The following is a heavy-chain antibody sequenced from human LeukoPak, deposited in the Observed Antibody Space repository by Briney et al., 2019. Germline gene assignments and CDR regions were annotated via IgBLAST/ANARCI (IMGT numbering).Heavy chain of an antibody. J-gene: IGHJ4*02. D-gene: IGHD3-16*01. Sequence: SVKVSCKASGGTFSSYAISWVRQAPGQGLEWMEGIIPTFGTANYAQKFQGRVTITADESTSTAYMELSSLRSEDTAVYYCARERITFGGVHPVYWGQGTLVTVSS. CDR1: GGTFSSYA. V-gene: IGHV1-69*13. CDR2: IIPTFGTA. CDR3: ARERITFGGVHPVY.